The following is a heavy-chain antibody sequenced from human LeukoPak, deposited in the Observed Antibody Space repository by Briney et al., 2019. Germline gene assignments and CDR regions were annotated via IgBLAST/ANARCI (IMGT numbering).Heavy chain of an antibody. CDR1: GYTFTGYY. CDR2: INPNSGGT. Sequence: GASVKVSCKASGYTFTGYYMHWVRQAPGQGLEWMGWINPNSGGTNYAQKFQGRVTMTRDTSISTAYMELSSLRSEDTAVYYCARGGYSNYYYYYMDVWGKGTTVTISS. D-gene: IGHD5-12*01. CDR3: ARGGYSNYYYYYMDV. V-gene: IGHV1-2*02. J-gene: IGHJ6*03.